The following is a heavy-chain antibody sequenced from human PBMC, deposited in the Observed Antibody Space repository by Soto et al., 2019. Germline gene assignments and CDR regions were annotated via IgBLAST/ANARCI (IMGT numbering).Heavy chain of an antibody. CDR2: IYYSGST. V-gene: IGHV4-31*03. D-gene: IGHD4-17*01. Sequence: SETLSLTCTVSGGSISSGGYYWSWIRQHPGKGLEGIGYIYYSGSTYYNPSLKSRVTISVDTSKNQYSLKLSSVTAADTAVYYCARAPRRRREYGEYHDYWGQGTLVTVSS. CDR3: ARAPRRRREYGEYHDY. CDR1: GGSISSGGYY. J-gene: IGHJ4*02.